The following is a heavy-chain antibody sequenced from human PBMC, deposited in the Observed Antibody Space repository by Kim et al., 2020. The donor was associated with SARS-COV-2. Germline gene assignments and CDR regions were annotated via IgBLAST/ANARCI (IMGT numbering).Heavy chain of an antibody. Sequence: KSRVTISVDASKNQFSLTLSSVTAADTAVYYCARQLRAGFIAARPFYFDYWGQGTLVTVSS. D-gene: IGHD6-6*01. V-gene: IGHV4-39*01. CDR3: ARQLRAGFIAARPFYFDY. J-gene: IGHJ4*02.